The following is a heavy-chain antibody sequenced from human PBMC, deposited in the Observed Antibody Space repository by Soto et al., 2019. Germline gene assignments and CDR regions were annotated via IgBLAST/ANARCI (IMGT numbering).Heavy chain of an antibody. Sequence: QLQLEESGPGLVKPSETLSLTCAVSGGSVSGSYYYWAWLRQSPGKGPEWLGSVFHTGFTSYNPSLGSRVSVSVDTSKSQFSLKLSAVTASDTAVYYCATSQKGYNWNYFDHWGQGALVTVSS. D-gene: IGHD1-1*01. CDR1: GGSVSGSYYY. J-gene: IGHJ4*02. V-gene: IGHV4-39*01. CDR2: VFHTGFT. CDR3: ATSQKGYNWNYFDH.